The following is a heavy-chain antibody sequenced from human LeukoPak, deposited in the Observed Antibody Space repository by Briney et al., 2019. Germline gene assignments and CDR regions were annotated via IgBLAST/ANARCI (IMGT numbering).Heavy chain of an antibody. CDR2: ISSSSSYT. J-gene: IGHJ4*02. Sequence: PGGSLRLSCAASGFTFSDYYMSWIRQAPGKGLEWVSYISSSSSYTNYADSVKGRFTISRDNAKNSPYLQMNSLRAEDTAVYYCARDRGYCSGGRCYPKNFDYWGQGTLVTVSS. CDR1: GFTFSDYY. D-gene: IGHD2-15*01. V-gene: IGHV3-11*06. CDR3: ARDRGYCSGGRCYPKNFDY.